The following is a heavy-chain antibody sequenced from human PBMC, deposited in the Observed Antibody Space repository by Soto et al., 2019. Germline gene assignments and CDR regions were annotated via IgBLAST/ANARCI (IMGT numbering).Heavy chain of an antibody. V-gene: IGHV4-31*03. J-gene: IGHJ4*02. CDR2: IYYSGST. CDR1: GGSISSGGYY. D-gene: IGHD3-3*01. Sequence: SETLSLTCTVSGGSISSGGYYWIWIRQHPGKGLEWIGYIYYSGSTYYNPSLKSRVTISVDTSKNQFSLKLSSVTAADTAVYYCARGHNFWSGYYTYYFDYWGQGTLVTVSS. CDR3: ARGHNFWSGYYTYYFDY.